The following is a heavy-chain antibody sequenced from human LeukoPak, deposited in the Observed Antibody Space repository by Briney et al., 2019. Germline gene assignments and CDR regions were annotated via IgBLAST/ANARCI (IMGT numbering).Heavy chain of an antibody. CDR1: GGSISSYY. CDR2: IYYSGST. V-gene: IGHV4-59*01. J-gene: IGHJ6*02. D-gene: IGHD4-17*01. Sequence: PSETLSLTCIVSGGSISSYYWSWIRQPPGKGLEWIAYIYYSGSTNYNPSLKSRVTMSVDMSKNRFSLTLSSVTAADTAVYCCAKSMTTDYYGMDVWGQGTTVTVSS. CDR3: AKSMTTDYYGMDV.